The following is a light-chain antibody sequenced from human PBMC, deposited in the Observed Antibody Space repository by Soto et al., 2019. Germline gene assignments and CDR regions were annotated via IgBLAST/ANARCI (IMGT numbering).Light chain of an antibody. CDR1: SSNIGAGYD. CDR2: GNS. V-gene: IGLV1-40*01. Sequence: QSVLTQPPSVSGAPGQRVTISCTGSSSNIGAGYDVHWYQQLPGTAPKLLIYGNSNRPSGVPDRFSGSKSGTSASLAITGLQAEDEAYDYCQSYDSSLSGYVFGTGTKVTVL. J-gene: IGLJ1*01. CDR3: QSYDSSLSGYV.